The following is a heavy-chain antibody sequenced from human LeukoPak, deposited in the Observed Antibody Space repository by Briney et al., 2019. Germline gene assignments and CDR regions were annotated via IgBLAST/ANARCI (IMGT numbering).Heavy chain of an antibody. CDR1: GGSLSSGGYY. V-gene: IGHV4-31*03. CDR3: ARVNYGSATKEDY. J-gene: IGHJ4*02. D-gene: IGHD3-10*01. Sequence: SQTLSLTCTVSGGSLSSGGYYWRWLRQHPGRGVEWLGYIYYSGSAYYNPSLKSRVTISVDTSENQFSLKLSSVTAADTAVYYCARVNYGSATKEDYWGQGTLVTVSS. CDR2: IYYSGSA.